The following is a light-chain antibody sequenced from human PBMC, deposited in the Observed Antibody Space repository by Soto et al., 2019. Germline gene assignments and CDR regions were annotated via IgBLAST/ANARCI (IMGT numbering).Light chain of an antibody. Sequence: DFQMTRSRTTVSEAVGEGVGIPCKASQKISNHLNWYQQKPGKAPNLLIYGASNLQTGVPSRFTGSGSGTDFTLTISSLQAEDIATDYCQQCSILLLTFCPGAKVDI. V-gene: IGKV1-39*01. J-gene: IGKJ3*01. CDR3: QQCSILLLT. CDR2: GAS. CDR1: QKISNH.